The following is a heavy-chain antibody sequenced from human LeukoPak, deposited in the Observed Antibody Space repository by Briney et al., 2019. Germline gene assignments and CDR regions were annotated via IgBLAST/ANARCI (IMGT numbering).Heavy chain of an antibody. D-gene: IGHD2-2*01. V-gene: IGHV3-30*02. J-gene: IGHJ6*03. CDR2: IRYDGSNK. CDR1: GFTFSSYG. CDR3: AKRGGYCSSTSCYADYYYYYMDV. Sequence: GALRLSCAASGFTFSSYGMHWVRQAPGKGLEWVAFIRYDGSNKYYADSVKGRFTISRDNSKNTLYLQMNSLRAEDTAVYYCAKRGGYCSSTSCYADYYYYYMDVWGKGTTVTISS.